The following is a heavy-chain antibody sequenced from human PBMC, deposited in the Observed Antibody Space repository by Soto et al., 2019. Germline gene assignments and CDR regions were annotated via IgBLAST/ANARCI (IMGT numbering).Heavy chain of an antibody. J-gene: IGHJ6*03. D-gene: IGHD3-10*01. CDR2: IYYSGST. CDR3: GREGGDGEFGEFQSMDV. V-gene: IGHV4-59*01. Sequence: SETLSLTCTVSGGSISSYYLSWIRQPPGKGLEWIGYIYYSGSTNYNPSLKSRVTISVDTSKNQFSLKLSSVTAADTAVYYCGREGGDGEFGEFQSMDVWGKGTTVTVSS. CDR1: GGSISSYY.